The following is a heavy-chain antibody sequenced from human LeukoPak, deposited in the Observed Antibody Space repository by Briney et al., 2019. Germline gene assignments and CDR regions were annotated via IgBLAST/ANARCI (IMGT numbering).Heavy chain of an antibody. CDR3: ARAPYDYVWGSYRSSGYYYYGMDV. CDR1: GGSFSGYY. CDR2: INHSGST. J-gene: IGHJ6*02. D-gene: IGHD3-16*02. V-gene: IGHV4-34*01. Sequence: PSENLSLTCAVHGGSFSGYYWSWIRQPPGKGLEWIGEINHSGSTNYNPSLKSRVTISVDTSKNQFSLKLSSVTAADTAVYYCARAPYDYVWGSYRSSGYYYYGMDVWGQGTTVTVSS.